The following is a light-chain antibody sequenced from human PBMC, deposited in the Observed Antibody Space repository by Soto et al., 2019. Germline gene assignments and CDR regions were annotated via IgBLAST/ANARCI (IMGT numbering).Light chain of an antibody. V-gene: IGLV1-44*01. J-gene: IGLJ3*02. CDR2: NNN. Sequence: QSVLTQPPSASGTPGQRVTISCSGSSSNIGRNTVNWYQQLPGTAPKTLIYNNNQRPSGVPDRFSGSKSGTSASLAISGLQSEDETDYYCAAWDDSLKGWLFGGGTQLTVL. CDR3: AAWDDSLKGWL. CDR1: SSNIGRNT.